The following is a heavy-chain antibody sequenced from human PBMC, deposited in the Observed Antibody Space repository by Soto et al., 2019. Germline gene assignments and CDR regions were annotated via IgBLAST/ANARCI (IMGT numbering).Heavy chain of an antibody. Sequence: LRLSCAASGFTFSNYGMHWVRQAPGKGLEWVAVIWYDGSYKYYADSVKGRFTISRDNSRTTLHLQMNSLRAEDTAVYYCAKDEGRYTYGLRDCWGQGTLVTSPQ. V-gene: IGHV3-33*06. CDR3: AKDEGRYTYGLRDC. CDR1: GFTFSNYG. CDR2: IWYDGSYK. J-gene: IGHJ4*02. D-gene: IGHD5-18*01.